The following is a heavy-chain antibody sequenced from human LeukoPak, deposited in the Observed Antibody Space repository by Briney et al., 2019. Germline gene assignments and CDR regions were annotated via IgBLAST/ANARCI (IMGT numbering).Heavy chain of an antibody. CDR2: IKKDGSEK. CDR3: ARHLSGVTGYTYGRGIDY. J-gene: IGHJ4*02. D-gene: IGHD5-18*01. V-gene: IGHV3-7*01. CDR1: GFTFSSYW. Sequence: GGSLRLSCAASGFTFSSYWMSWVRQAPGKGLEWVANIKKDGSEKYYVDSVKGRFTISRDNAKTSLYLQMISLRAEDTAVYYCARHLSGVTGYTYGRGIDYWGQGTLVTVSS.